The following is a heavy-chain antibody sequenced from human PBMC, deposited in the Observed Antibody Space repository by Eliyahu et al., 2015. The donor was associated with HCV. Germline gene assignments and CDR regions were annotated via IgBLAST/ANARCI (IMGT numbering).Heavy chain of an antibody. CDR3: AKGGPSYCTSSSCPSDY. Sequence: VSSISASGGTTYYADSVEGRFTISRDNSKNTLYLHLSSLRVDDTALYYCAKGGPSYCTSSSCPSDYWGQGTLVTVSS. CDR2: ISASGGTT. V-gene: IGHV3-23*01. J-gene: IGHJ4*02. D-gene: IGHD2-2*01.